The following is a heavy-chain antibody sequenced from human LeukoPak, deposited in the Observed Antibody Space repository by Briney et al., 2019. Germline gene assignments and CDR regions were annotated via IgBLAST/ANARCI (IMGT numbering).Heavy chain of an antibody. CDR2: ISASGDVA. V-gene: IGHV3-23*01. CDR3: AKSLFTSATGTGRAFHI. J-gene: IGHJ3*02. Sequence: GGSLRLSCAASGFTFSKFPMGWVRQAPGRGLEWVSAISASGDVAFYADSLRGRFTISRDNSKSTLYLQMNGLRAEDTAIFYCAKSLFTSATGTGRAFHIWGQGTRVTVSS. D-gene: IGHD1-1*01. CDR1: GFTFSKFP.